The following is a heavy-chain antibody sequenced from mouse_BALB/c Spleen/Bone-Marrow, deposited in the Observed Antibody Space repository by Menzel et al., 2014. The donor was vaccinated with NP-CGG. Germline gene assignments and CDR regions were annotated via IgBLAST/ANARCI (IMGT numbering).Heavy chain of an antibody. CDR1: GFSLTSYG. D-gene: IGHD4-1*01. Sequence: VMLVESGPGLVAPSHSLSIPCTVSGFSLTSYGVHWVRQPPGKGLEWLGVIWAGGSTNYNSALMSRLSISKDNSKSQVFLKMNTLQTDDTAMYYCARDRGLGRFAYWGQGTLVTVSA. CDR3: ARDRGLGRFAY. V-gene: IGHV2-9*02. CDR2: IWAGGST. J-gene: IGHJ3*01.